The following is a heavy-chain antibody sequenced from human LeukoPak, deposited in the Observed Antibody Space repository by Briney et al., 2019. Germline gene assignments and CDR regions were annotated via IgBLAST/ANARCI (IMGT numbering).Heavy chain of an antibody. V-gene: IGHV1-2*02. CDR1: GYTFIGYY. J-gene: IGHJ6*02. CDR2: INPNSGGT. CDR3: ARCPIVSLKYYYYYGMDV. Sequence: ASVKVSCKASGYTFIGYYMHWVRQAPGQGLEWMGWINPNSGGTNYAQKFQGRVTMTRDTPISTAYMELSRLRSDDTAVYYCARCPIVSLKYYYYYGMDVWGQGTTVTVSS. D-gene: IGHD3-16*02.